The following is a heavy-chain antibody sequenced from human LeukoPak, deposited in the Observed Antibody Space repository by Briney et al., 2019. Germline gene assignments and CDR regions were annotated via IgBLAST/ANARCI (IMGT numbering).Heavy chain of an antibody. Sequence: ASVKVSCKASGYTFTSYYMHWVRQAPGQGLEWMGIINPSGGSTSYAQKFQGRVTMTRDMPTSTVYMELSSLRSEDTAVYYCARGYYGDYPFDYWGQGTLVTVSS. J-gene: IGHJ4*02. CDR2: INPSGGST. V-gene: IGHV1-46*01. CDR1: GYTFTSYY. CDR3: ARGYYGDYPFDY. D-gene: IGHD4-17*01.